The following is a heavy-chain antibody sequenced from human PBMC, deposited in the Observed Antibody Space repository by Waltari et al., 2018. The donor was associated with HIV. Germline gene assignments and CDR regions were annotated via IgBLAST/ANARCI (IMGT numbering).Heavy chain of an antibody. CDR3: AKERVAGYYYYGMDV. CDR1: GYIFSTYA. J-gene: IGHJ6*02. V-gene: IGHV3-23*01. Sequence: EVQLLESGGGLVQPGGSLRLSCAASGYIFSTYAMNWVRQAPGKGLEWVSVITGSGGRTYYAESVKGRFTISRDKSKNTLYLQMNSLRAEDTAIYYCAKERVAGYYYYGMDVWGQGTTVTVSS. CDR2: ITGSGGRT. D-gene: IGHD6-19*01.